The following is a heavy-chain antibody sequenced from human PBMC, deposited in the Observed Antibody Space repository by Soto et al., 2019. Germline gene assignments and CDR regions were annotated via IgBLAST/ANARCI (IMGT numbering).Heavy chain of an antibody. D-gene: IGHD1-26*01. CDR3: AREDILGASCFDY. V-gene: IGHV3-48*02. Sequence: GRSLRLSCAASAFTFSGYSVNWVRQAPGKGLEWVSYISRGRKTIYYAESVKGRFTVSRDNARNSQYLQMNSLRDEDTAVYYGAREDILGASCFDYWGQGTLVTVSS. CDR2: ISRGRKTI. CDR1: AFTFSGYS. J-gene: IGHJ4*02.